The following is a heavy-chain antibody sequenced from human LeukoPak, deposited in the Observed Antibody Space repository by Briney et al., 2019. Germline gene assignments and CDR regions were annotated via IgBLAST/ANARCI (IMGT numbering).Heavy chain of an antibody. Sequence: SETLSLTCTVSGASIDSRSHYWGWIRQPPGKGMEWIGTIYYSGSAHYNPSLKSRVTISVDPSKTQSSLTLTSVTAADTAVYYCARRFDYDFWSGSDYYFDYWGRGTLATVSS. V-gene: IGHV4-39*07. CDR3: ARRFDYDFWSGSDYYFDY. D-gene: IGHD3-3*01. J-gene: IGHJ4*02. CDR2: IYYSGSA. CDR1: GASIDSRSHY.